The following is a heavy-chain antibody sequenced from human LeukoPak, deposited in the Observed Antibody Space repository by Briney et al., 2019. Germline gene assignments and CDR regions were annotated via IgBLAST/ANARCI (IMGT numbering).Heavy chain of an antibody. CDR2: INPNSGGT. J-gene: IGHJ4*02. D-gene: IGHD4-23*01. CDR1: GYTVTGYY. CDR3: AGGDDYGGNSIFY. V-gene: IGHV1-2*02. Sequence: ASVKVSCKASGYTVTGYYMHWVRQAPGQGLEGVGWINPNSGGTNYAQKFQGRVTMTRDTSITTAYLELSRLRSDDTAVYYCAGGDDYGGNSIFYWGQGTLVTVSS.